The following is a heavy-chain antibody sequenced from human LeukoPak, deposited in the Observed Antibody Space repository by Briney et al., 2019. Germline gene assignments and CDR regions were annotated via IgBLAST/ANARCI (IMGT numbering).Heavy chain of an antibody. D-gene: IGHD2-2*01. CDR2: IYTSGST. J-gene: IGHJ4*02. Sequence: SETLSLTCTVSGGSISSGSYYWSWIRQPAGKGLEWIGRIYTSGSTNYNPSLKSRVTISVDTSKNQFSLKLSSVTAADTAVYYCARGYCSSTSCLIGDYYFDYWGQGTLVTVSS. V-gene: IGHV4-61*02. CDR3: ARGYCSSTSCLIGDYYFDY. CDR1: GGSISSGSYY.